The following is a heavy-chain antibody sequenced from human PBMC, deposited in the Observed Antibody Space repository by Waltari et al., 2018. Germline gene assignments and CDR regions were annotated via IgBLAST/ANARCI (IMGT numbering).Heavy chain of an antibody. V-gene: IGHV3-23*01. Sequence: EVQLLESGGGLVQPGGSLRLSCAASGFTFRTYAMSWVRQAPGKGLEWVSALSGSGAKTYYTVSVKGRFTISRDNSRNTLYLQMDSLRPDDTDVYFCGKDNGDYSFDYWGQGTLVAVSS. CDR2: LSGSGAKT. CDR3: GKDNGDYSFDY. J-gene: IGHJ4*02. D-gene: IGHD4-17*01. CDR1: GFTFRTYA.